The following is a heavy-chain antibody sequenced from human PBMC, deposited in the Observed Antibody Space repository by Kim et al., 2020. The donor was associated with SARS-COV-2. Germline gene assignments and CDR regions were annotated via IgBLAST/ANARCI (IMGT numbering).Heavy chain of an antibody. J-gene: IGHJ2*01. CDR3: ATLRPGSGWYRRYFWY. CDR1: GGSFSGYY. CDR2: INHSGST. Sequence: SETLSLTCAVYGGSFSGYYWSWIRQPPGKGLEWIGEINHSGSTNYNPSLKSRVTISVDTSKNQFSLKLSSVTAAATAVYYCATLRPGSGWYRRYFWY. V-gene: IGHV4-34*01. D-gene: IGHD6-19*01.